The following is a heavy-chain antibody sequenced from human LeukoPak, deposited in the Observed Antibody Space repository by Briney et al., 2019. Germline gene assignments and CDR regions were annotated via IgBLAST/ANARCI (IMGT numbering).Heavy chain of an antibody. CDR3: ARHISRFLAVAEHHPDY. CDR1: GGSISSSSYY. V-gene: IGHV4-39*01. J-gene: IGHJ4*02. Sequence: PSETLSLTCTVSGGSISSSSYYWGWIRQPPGKGLEWIGSIYYSGSTYYNPSLKSRVTISVDTSKNQFSLKLSSVTAADTAVYYCARHISRFLAVAEHHPDYWGQGTLVTVSS. CDR2: IYYSGST. D-gene: IGHD6-19*01.